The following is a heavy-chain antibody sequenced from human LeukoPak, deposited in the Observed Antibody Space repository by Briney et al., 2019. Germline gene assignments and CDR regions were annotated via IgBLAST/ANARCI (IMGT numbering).Heavy chain of an antibody. V-gene: IGHV3-30*02. CDR2: IRYDGSNK. CDR1: GFTFSSYG. D-gene: IGHD6-19*01. Sequence: GGSLRLSCAASGFTFSSYGVHWVRQAPGKGLEWVAFIRYDGSNKYYADSVKGRFTISRDNSKNTLYLQMNSLRAEDTAVYYCAKETSGWEHNFDYWGQGTLVTVSS. J-gene: IGHJ4*02. CDR3: AKETSGWEHNFDY.